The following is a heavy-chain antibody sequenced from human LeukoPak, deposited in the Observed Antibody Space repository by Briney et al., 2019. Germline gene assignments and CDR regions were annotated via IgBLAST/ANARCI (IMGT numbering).Heavy chain of an antibody. V-gene: IGHV4-39*07. CDR1: GGSISSSSYY. J-gene: IGHJ4*02. CDR2: IYYSGST. Sequence: SETLSLTCTVSGGSISSSSYYWGWIRQPPGKGLEWIGSIYYSGSTYYNPSLKSRVTISVDTSKNQFSLKLSPVTAADTAVYYCAREAAYNDYWGQGTLVTVSS. CDR3: AREAAYNDY. D-gene: IGHD6-13*01.